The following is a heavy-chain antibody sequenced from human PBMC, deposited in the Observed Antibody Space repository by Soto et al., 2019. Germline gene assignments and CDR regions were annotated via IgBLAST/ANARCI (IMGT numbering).Heavy chain of an antibody. J-gene: IGHJ4*02. CDR1: GGTFNSYG. Sequence: QDHLAQSGAEVKKPGSSVTVSCKASGGTFNSYGISWVRQAPGQGLDWMGVIIPLYGTVNYAQKFQGRVSIIADKSTSTAYMDLSSLRSDDTAVYYCARVRVIRGVITSHFGLWGQGTLVTVSS. CDR2: IIPLYGTV. CDR3: ARVRVIRGVITSHFGL. V-gene: IGHV1-69*06. D-gene: IGHD3-10*01.